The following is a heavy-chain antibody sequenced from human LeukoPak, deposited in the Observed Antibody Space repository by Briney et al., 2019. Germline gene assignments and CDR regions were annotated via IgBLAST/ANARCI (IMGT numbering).Heavy chain of an antibody. CDR3: AKDLRTTVTTAFDY. V-gene: IGHV3-48*03. Sequence: PGGSLRLSCAASGFTFSSYEMNWVRQAPGKGLEWVSYISSSGSTIYYADSVKGRFTISRDNAKNSLYLQMNSLRAEGTAVYYCAKDLRTTVTTAFDYWGQGTLVTVSS. CDR1: GFTFSSYE. D-gene: IGHD4-17*01. CDR2: ISSSGSTI. J-gene: IGHJ4*02.